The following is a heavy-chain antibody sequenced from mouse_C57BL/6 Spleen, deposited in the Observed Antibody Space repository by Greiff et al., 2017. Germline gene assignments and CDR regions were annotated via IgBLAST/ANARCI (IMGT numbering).Heavy chain of an antibody. CDR3: ARGDYGNYAMDY. D-gene: IGHD2-1*01. CDR2: INPYNGDT. V-gene: IGHV1-20*01. J-gene: IGHJ4*01. CDR1: GYSFTGYF. Sequence: EVKLQESGPELVKPGDSVKISCKASGYSFTGYFMNWVLQSHGKSLEWIGRINPYNGDTFYNQKFTGKATLTVDKSSSTAPMELRSLTSEDSADYYCARGDYGNYAMDYWGQGTSVTVSS.